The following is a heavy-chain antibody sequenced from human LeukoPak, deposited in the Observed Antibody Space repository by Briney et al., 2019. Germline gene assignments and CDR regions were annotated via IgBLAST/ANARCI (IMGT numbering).Heavy chain of an antibody. CDR1: GYSFTSYW. Sequence: GESLKISCKGSGYSFTSYWIGWVRQMPGKGLEWMGIIYPGDSDTRYSPSFQGQVTISADKSISTAYLQWSSLKASDTAMYYRARRLEPTVDMNWFDPWGQGTLVTVSS. D-gene: IGHD1-1*01. CDR3: ARRLEPTVDMNWFDP. V-gene: IGHV5-51*01. CDR2: IYPGDSDT. J-gene: IGHJ5*02.